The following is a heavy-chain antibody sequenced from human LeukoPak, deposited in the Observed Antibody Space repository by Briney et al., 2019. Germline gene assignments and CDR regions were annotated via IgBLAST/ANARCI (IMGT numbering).Heavy chain of an antibody. CDR2: IYPGDSDT. CDR3: ARHSDIAVADS. CDR1: GYRFTSYW. Sequence: GESLKISCKGSGYRFTSYWIAWVRQTPGKGLEWMGIIYPGDSDTRYSPSFQGQVTISADKSISTAYLQWSSLKASDTAMYYCARHSDIAVADSWVQGTLVTVSS. J-gene: IGHJ5*01. V-gene: IGHV5-51*01. D-gene: IGHD6-19*01.